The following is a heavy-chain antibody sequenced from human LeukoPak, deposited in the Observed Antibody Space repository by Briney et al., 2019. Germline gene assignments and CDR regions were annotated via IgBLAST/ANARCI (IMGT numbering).Heavy chain of an antibody. Sequence: PSQTLSLTCTVSGGSISSGGYYWTWIRQHPGKGLEWIGYIYYSGSTYYNPSLKSRVTISVDTSKNQFPLKLSSVTAADTAVYYCARNGYCSGGSCYSNNAFDIWGKWSIVSVSS. D-gene: IGHD2-15*01. CDR3: ARNGYCSGGSCYSNNAFDI. CDR2: IYYSGST. CDR1: GGSISSGGYY. V-gene: IGHV4-31*03. J-gene: IGHJ3*02.